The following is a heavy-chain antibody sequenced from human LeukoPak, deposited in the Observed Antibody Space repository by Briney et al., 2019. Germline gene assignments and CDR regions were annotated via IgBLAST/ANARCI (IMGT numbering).Heavy chain of an antibody. Sequence: PGGSLRLSCAASGFTFTDYYMSWIRQAPGKGLEWVSYISGSDSITLYADSVKGRFIISRDNAKNSLYLQMNSLRVDDTAVYYCARSDYLNFAAYFDYWGQGSLVTVSS. CDR1: GFTFTDYY. J-gene: IGHJ4*02. CDR2: ISGSDSIT. D-gene: IGHD4-11*01. V-gene: IGHV3-11*01. CDR3: ARSDYLNFAAYFDY.